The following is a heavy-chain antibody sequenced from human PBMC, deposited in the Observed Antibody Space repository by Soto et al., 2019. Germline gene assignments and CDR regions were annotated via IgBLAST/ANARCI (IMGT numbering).Heavy chain of an antibody. Sequence: GGSLRLSCAASGFIFSSEWMDWVRQAPGKGLVWVSRINTYGSDTRSADSVKGRFTISRDTAKNTVYLQMNSLRAEYTGVYYCVRDRPGSQEYLDYWGQGNRVTVSS. D-gene: IGHD3-10*01. CDR3: VRDRPGSQEYLDY. V-gene: IGHV3-74*01. CDR2: INTYGSDT. CDR1: GFIFSSEW. J-gene: IGHJ4*02.